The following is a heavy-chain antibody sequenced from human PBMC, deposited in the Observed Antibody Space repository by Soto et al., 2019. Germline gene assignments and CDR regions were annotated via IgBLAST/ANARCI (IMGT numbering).Heavy chain of an antibody. V-gene: IGHV1-69*06. CDR1: GGTFNSYA. CDR3: ASARSNYVSDYALDV. CDR2: IIPLFGAP. D-gene: IGHD4-4*01. Sequence: QVQLVQSGAEVKKPGSAVNVSCKASGGTFNSYAVSWVRQAPGQGLEWMGGIIPLFGAPRYAQKFQGRVTITADKAPRTVYMEVNSLRFEDTAVFYCASARSNYVSDYALDVWGQGTTVIVSS. J-gene: IGHJ6*02.